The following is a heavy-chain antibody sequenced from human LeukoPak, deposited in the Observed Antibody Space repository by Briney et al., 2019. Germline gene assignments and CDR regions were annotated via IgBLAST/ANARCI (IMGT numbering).Heavy chain of an antibody. Sequence: GGSLRLSCAASGFTFSSYSMNWVRQAPGKGLEWVSSISSSSSYIYYADSVKGRFTISRDNAKNSLYLQMNSLRAEDTAVYYCARDPGGYSGYYGMDVWGQGTTVTVSS. CDR2: ISSSSSYI. CDR3: ARDPGGYSGYYGMDV. D-gene: IGHD5-12*01. CDR1: GFTFSSYS. V-gene: IGHV3-21*01. J-gene: IGHJ6*02.